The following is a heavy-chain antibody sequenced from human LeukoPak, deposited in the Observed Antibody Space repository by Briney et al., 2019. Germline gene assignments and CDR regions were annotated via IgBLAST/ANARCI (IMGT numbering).Heavy chain of an antibody. CDR2: ISYDGSNK. V-gene: IGHV3-30*18. J-gene: IGHJ6*02. CDR3: AKDGDTTAYGMDV. CDR1: GFTFSSYG. Sequence: GGSLRLSCAASGFTFSSYGMHWVRQAPGKGLEWVAVISYDGSNKYYADSVKGRFTISRDNSKNTLYLQMNSLRAEDTAVYYCAKDGDTTAYGMDVWGQGTTVTVSS. D-gene: IGHD1-26*01.